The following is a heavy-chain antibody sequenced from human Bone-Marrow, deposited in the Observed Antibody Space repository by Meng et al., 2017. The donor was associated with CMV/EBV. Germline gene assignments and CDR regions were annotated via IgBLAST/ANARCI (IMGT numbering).Heavy chain of an antibody. D-gene: IGHD5-24*01. Sequence: ASVKVSCKASGYTFTGYYMHWVRQAPGQGLEWMGWINPNSGGTNYAQKFQGRVTMTRDTSISTAYMELSRLRSDDTAVYYCARDDGYNSHNPYFDYWGQGTLVTVSP. CDR3: ARDDGYNSHNPYFDY. CDR2: INPNSGGT. J-gene: IGHJ4*02. V-gene: IGHV1-2*02. CDR1: GYTFTGYY.